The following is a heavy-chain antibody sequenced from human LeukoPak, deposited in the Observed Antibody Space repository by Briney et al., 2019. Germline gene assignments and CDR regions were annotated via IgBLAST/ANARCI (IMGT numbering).Heavy chain of an antibody. V-gene: IGHV3-23*01. J-gene: IGHJ5*02. CDR2: ISGSGENT. CDR3: SQGSGVVTATNLLYP. CDR1: GFAVSNYP. Sequence: GGSLSLSCSAFGFAVSNYPMRRDRQAPGKGLEWVSSISGSGENTFYAESVKGRFTISRDNSKSTLYLQMNSLRGEDTAVYYCSQGSGVVTATNLLYPWGRGTQVTVSS. D-gene: IGHD2-21*02.